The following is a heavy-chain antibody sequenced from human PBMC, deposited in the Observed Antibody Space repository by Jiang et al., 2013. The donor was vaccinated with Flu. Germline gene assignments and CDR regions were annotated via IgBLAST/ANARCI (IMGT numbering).Heavy chain of an antibody. V-gene: IGHV3-30-3*01. J-gene: IGHJ3*02. CDR1: GLTFSSYA. D-gene: IGHD6-6*01. CDR3: ARESSRIAAGAFDI. Sequence: VQLLESGGGVVQPGRSLRLSCAASGLTFSSYAMHWVRQAPGKGLEWVAVISYDGSNKYYADSVKGRFTISRDNSKNTLYLQMNSLRAEDTAVYYCARESSRIAAGAFDIWGQGT. CDR2: ISYDGSNK.